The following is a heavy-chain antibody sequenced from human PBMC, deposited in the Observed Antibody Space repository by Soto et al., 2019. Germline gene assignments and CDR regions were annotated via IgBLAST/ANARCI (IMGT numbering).Heavy chain of an antibody. D-gene: IGHD3-10*01. CDR1: GFTFTSSA. J-gene: IGHJ6*02. CDR2: IVVGSGNT. CDR3: AADLPKWFGELLTIDYYYYGMDV. V-gene: IGHV1-58*01. Sequence: ASVKVSCKASGFTFTSSAVQWVRQARGQRLEWIGWIVVGSGNTNYAQKFQERVTITRDMSTRTAYMELSSLRSEDTAVYYCAADLPKWFGELLTIDYYYYGMDVWGQGTTVTVSS.